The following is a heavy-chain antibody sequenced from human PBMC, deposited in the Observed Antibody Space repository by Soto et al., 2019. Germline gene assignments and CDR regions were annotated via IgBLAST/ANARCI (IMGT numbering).Heavy chain of an antibody. D-gene: IGHD3-3*01. J-gene: IGHJ4*02. CDR2: IRSKAYGGTT. CDR3: TRVDYDDKLYYDFWSGHDY. V-gene: IGHV3-49*03. Sequence: GGSLRLSCTASGFTFGDYAMSWFRQAPGKGLEWVGFIRSKAYGGTTEYAASVKGRFTISRDDSKSIAYLQMNSLKTEDTAVYYCTRVDYDDKLYYDFWSGHDYWGQGTLVTVSS. CDR1: GFTFGDYA.